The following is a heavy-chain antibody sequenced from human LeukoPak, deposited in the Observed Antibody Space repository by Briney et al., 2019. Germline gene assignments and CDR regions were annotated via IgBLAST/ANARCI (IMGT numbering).Heavy chain of an antibody. CDR3: ARARKAQSYYYYMDV. V-gene: IGHV4-31*03. Sequence: PSQTLSLTCTVSGGSISSGGYYWRWIRQHRGKGLEWIGYIYYSGSTYYNPSLKSRVTISVDTSKNQFSLKLSSVTAADTAVYYCARARKAQSYYYYMDVWGKGTTVTVSS. CDR1: GGSISSGGYY. CDR2: IYYSGST. J-gene: IGHJ6*03.